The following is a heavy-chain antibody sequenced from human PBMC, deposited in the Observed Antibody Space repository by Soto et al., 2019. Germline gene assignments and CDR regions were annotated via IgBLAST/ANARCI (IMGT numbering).Heavy chain of an antibody. J-gene: IGHJ3*02. D-gene: IGHD2-2*01. CDR3: ERQELGYCSSTSGYRAFDI. Sequence: GESLKISCKGSGYSFTSYWIGWVRQMPGKGLEWMGIIYPGDSDTRYSPSFQGQVTITADKSISTAYLQWSSLKASDTAMYCCERQELGYCSSTSGYRAFDIWGQGTMVTISS. CDR1: GYSFTSYW. V-gene: IGHV5-51*01. CDR2: IYPGDSDT.